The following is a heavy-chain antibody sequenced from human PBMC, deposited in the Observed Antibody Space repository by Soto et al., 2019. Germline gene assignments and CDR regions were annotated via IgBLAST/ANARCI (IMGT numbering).Heavy chain of an antibody. CDR1: GFTVSSYA. CDR2: ISYDGSNK. Sequence: PGGSLRLSCAASGFTVSSYAMHWVRQAPGKGLEWVAVISYDGSNKYYADSVKGRFTISRDNSKNTLYLQMNSLRAEDTAVYYCAKDQGIADNYFDYWGQGTLVTVSS. CDR3: AKDQGIADNYFDY. V-gene: IGHV3-30-3*01. D-gene: IGHD6-13*01. J-gene: IGHJ4*02.